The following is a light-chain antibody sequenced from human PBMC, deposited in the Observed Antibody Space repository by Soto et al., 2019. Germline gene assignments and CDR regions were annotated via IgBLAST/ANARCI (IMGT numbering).Light chain of an antibody. CDR1: QSISSNF. V-gene: IGKV3D-15*01. CDR2: GAS. Sequence: EIVLTQSPGTLSLSPGEGATLSCRASQSISSNFLAWYQQKPGQAPRLLIYGASSRATGIPDRFSGSGSGTEFTLTISSLQSEDFAVYYCQHYYIWPWTFGQGTKVDIK. J-gene: IGKJ1*01. CDR3: QHYYIWPWT.